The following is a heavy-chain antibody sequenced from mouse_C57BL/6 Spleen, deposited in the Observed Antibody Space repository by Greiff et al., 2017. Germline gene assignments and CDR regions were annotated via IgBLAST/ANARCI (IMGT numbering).Heavy chain of an antibody. J-gene: IGHJ1*03. D-gene: IGHD2-2*01. Sequence: QVQLQQPGAELVMPGASVKLSCKASGYTFTSYWMHWVKQRPGQGLEWIGEIDPSDSYTNYNQKFKGKSTLTVDKSSSTAYMQLSSLTSEDSAVYYCARLGTMVTRYFDVWGTGTTVTVSS. CDR3: ARLGTMVTRYFDV. CDR2: IDPSDSYT. CDR1: GYTFTSYW. V-gene: IGHV1-69*01.